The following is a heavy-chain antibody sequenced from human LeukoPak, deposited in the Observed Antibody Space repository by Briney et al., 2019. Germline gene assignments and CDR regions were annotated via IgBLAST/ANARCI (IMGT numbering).Heavy chain of an antibody. Sequence: GGSLRLSCAASGFTFSSYWMHWVRQAPGKGLVWVSRINSDGSSTSYADSVKGRFTISRDNAKNTLYLQMNSLRAEDTAVYYCVRDRHKYYYDGSGYPPYWGQGTLVTVSS. CDR1: GFTFSSYW. V-gene: IGHV3-74*01. CDR3: VRDRHKYYYDGSGYPPY. D-gene: IGHD3-22*01. J-gene: IGHJ4*02. CDR2: INSDGSST.